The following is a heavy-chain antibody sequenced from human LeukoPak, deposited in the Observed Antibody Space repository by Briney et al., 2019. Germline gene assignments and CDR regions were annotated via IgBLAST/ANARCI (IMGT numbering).Heavy chain of an antibody. CDR3: ARRDGYGAYVI. CDR2: IYSSDSDT. CDR1: GYIFPSYW. V-gene: IGHV5-51*01. J-gene: IGHJ3*02. Sequence: GESLKISCKGSGYIFPSYWVGWVRQMPGKGLEVMGIIYSSDSDTRYPPSFQGQVTISSDKSITTPHLHRHSLHVEDTSMYFCARRDGYGAYVIWGQGTIVTVSS. D-gene: IGHD5-24*01.